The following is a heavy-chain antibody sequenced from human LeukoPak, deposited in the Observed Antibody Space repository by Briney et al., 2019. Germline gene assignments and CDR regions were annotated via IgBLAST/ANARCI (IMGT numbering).Heavy chain of an antibody. CDR3: AKDWERWLQFMGDY. Sequence: GGSLRLSCAASGFSFSSYWMSWVRQAPGKGLEWVANIKQDGSEKYYVDSVKGRFTISRDNAKNSLYLQMNSLRAEDTAVYYCAKDWERWLQFMGDYWGQGTLVTVSS. J-gene: IGHJ4*02. CDR1: GFSFSSYW. D-gene: IGHD5-24*01. CDR2: IKQDGSEK. V-gene: IGHV3-7*01.